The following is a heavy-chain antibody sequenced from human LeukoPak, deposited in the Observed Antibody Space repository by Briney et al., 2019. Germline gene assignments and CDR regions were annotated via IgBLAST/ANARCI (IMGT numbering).Heavy chain of an antibody. CDR3: AKDHDYGDYEENSES. Sequence: GGSLRLSCAASGFTFSSSGMHWVRQAPGKGLEWVAVISYDGSNKYYADSVKGRFTISRDNSKNTLYLQMNSLRAEDTAVYYCAKDHDYGDYEENSESWGQGTLVTVSS. V-gene: IGHV3-30*18. CDR2: ISYDGSNK. J-gene: IGHJ5*02. D-gene: IGHD4-17*01. CDR1: GFTFSSSG.